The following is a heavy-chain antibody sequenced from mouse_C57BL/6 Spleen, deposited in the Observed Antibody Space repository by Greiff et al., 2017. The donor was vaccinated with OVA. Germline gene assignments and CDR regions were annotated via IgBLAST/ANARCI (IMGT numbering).Heavy chain of an antibody. CDR1: GFTFSSYG. CDR3: ARHNLGVLYYAMDY. J-gene: IGHJ4*01. CDR2: ISSGGSYT. D-gene: IGHD4-1*01. V-gene: IGHV5-6*01. Sequence: EVKLVESGGDLVKPGGSLKLSCAASGFTFSSYGMSWVRQTPDKRLEWVATISSGGSYTYYPDSVKGRFTISRDNAKNTLYLQMSSLKSEDTAMYYCARHNLGVLYYAMDYWGQGTSVTVSS.